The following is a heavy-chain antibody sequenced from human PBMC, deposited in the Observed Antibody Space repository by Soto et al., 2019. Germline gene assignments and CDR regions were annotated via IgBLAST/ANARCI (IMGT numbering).Heavy chain of an antibody. CDR2: MNPNSGNT. V-gene: IGHV1-8*01. Sequence: DINWVRQATGHGLEWMGWMNPNSGNTGYAQKFQGRVTMTRNTSISTAYMELSSLRSEDTAVYYCARGVFSGHVWGQGTTVTVSS. J-gene: IGHJ6*02. CDR1: D. CDR3: ARGVFSGHV.